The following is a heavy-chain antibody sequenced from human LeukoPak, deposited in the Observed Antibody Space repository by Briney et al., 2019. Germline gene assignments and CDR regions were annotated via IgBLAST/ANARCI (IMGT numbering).Heavy chain of an antibody. J-gene: IGHJ5*02. Sequence: ASVKVSCKASGYTFISYGISWVRQAPGQGLQWMGWISPYNGNTNYVQKFQGRVTMTTDTSTSTAYMELRSLRSDDTAVYYCGRHTSMGVPLDILEKWFDTWGQGTLVTVSS. CDR1: GYTFISYG. V-gene: IGHV1-18*01. CDR3: GRHTSMGVPLDILEKWFDT. CDR2: ISPYNGNT. D-gene: IGHD2/OR15-2a*01.